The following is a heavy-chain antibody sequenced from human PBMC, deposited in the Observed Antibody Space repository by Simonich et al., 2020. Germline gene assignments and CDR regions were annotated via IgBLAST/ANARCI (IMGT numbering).Heavy chain of an antibody. D-gene: IGHD7-27*01. V-gene: IGHV3-30*07. CDR2: ISNDGSNK. J-gene: IGHJ3*02. CDR1: GFTFSSYA. Sequence: QVQLVESGGGVVQPGRSLRLSCAASGFTFSSYAMHLVRQAPGKWLEWVAVISNDGSNKYDADSVKGRFTISRDNSKNTLYLQMNSRRAEDTAVYYCAREDLTGDAFDIWGQGTMVTVSS. CDR3: AREDLTGDAFDI.